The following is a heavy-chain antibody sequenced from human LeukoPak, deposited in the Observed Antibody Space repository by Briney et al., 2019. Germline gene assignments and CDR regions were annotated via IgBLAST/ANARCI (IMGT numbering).Heavy chain of an antibody. CDR3: ARDPAALGLSLDY. J-gene: IGHJ4*02. CDR1: GFTFSRYS. D-gene: IGHD3-22*01. V-gene: IGHV3-21*01. Sequence: GGSLRLSCAASGFTFSRYSMNWVRQAPGKGLEWVSSISSSSSYIYYADSVKGRFTLSRDNDKNSLYLQMNSLRAEDTAVYYCARDPAALGLSLDYWGQGTLVTVSS. CDR2: ISSSSSYI.